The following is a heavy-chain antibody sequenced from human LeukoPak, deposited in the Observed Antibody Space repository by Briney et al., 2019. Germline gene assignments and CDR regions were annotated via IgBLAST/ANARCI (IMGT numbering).Heavy chain of an antibody. D-gene: IGHD6-19*01. CDR1: GFTFSSYS. Sequence: GGSLRLSCAASGFTFSSYSMNWVRQAPRKGLEWVSSISSSSNYIYYADSVKGRFTISRDNAKNSLYLQMNSLRAEDTAVYYCARDPSSGWYLKGWFDPWGQGTLVTVSS. V-gene: IGHV3-21*01. CDR3: ARDPSSGWYLKGWFDP. J-gene: IGHJ5*02. CDR2: ISSSSNYI.